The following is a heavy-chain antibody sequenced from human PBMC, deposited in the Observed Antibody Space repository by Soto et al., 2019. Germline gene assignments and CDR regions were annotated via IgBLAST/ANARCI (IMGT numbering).Heavy chain of an antibody. Sequence: LRLSCAASGVYFSGDLMHWFRQVPGRGLEWVFRINTYGSSTLYADAVKGRFTISRDNAKNKLYLQMSSLRAADTAVYYCVRAAARGDXWGQGTQVTVSX. V-gene: IGHV3-74*01. CDR3: VRAAARGDX. J-gene: IGHJ4*02. CDR2: INTYGSST. CDR1: GVYFSGDL. D-gene: IGHD3-10*01.